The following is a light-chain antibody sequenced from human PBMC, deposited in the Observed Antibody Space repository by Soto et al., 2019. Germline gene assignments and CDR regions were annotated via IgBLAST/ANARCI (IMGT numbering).Light chain of an antibody. J-gene: IGKJ2*01. Sequence: DIQLSQSASSLSASVGDRVTITCRASQVITAYLNWYQQKPGKAPKLVIYDTSNLEIGVPSRFGGSGSGTDFTFTITGLQPEDAAPYYWQPYESLPYTFGQGTKLEI. CDR2: DTS. V-gene: IGKV1-33*01. CDR3: QPYESLPYT. CDR1: QVITAY.